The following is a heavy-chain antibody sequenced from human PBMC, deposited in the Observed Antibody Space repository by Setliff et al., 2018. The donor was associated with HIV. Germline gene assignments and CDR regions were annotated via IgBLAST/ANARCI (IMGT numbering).Heavy chain of an antibody. V-gene: IGHV4-61*09. CDR2: VFSSGST. D-gene: IGHD4-17*01. CDR1: GGSITSGFYY. CDR3: ARVSTAVTAAPLDY. J-gene: IGHJ4*02. Sequence: SETLSLTCTVSGGSITSGFYYWTWIRQPAGKGLEWIGHVFSSGSTNYNPSLKSRVTVSIDTSKNQFSLELSSVTAADTAIYYCARVSTAVTAAPLDYWSQGTLVTVSS.